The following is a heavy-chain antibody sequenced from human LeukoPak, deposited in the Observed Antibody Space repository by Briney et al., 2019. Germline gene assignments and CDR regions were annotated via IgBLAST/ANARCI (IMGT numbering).Heavy chain of an antibody. CDR1: GFTFSSYS. CDR2: ISSSSSYI. D-gene: IGHD3-22*01. J-gene: IGHJ4*02. V-gene: IGHV3-21*01. Sequence: GVSLRLSCAASGFTFSSYSMNWGRQAPGKGLEWVSSISSSSSYIYYADSVKGRFTISRDNAKNSLYLQMNSLRAEDTAVYYCARDRVGYYYDSSGYEFDYWGQGTLVTVSS. CDR3: ARDRVGYYYDSSGYEFDY.